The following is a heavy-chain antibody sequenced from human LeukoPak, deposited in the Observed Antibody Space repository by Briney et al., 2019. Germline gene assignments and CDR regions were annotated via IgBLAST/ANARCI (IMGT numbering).Heavy chain of an antibody. CDR2: INPNSGGT. Sequence: GASVKVSCKASGYTFTGYYMHWVRQAPGQGLEWMGWINPNSGGTNYALKFQGRVTMTRDTSISTAYMELSRLRSDDTAVYYCARGSIVATFDYWGQGTLVTVSP. J-gene: IGHJ4*02. V-gene: IGHV1-2*02. CDR3: ARGSIVATFDY. D-gene: IGHD5-12*01. CDR1: GYTFTGYY.